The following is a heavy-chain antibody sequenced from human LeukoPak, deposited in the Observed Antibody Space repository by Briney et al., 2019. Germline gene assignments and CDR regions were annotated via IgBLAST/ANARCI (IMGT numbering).Heavy chain of an antibody. CDR1: GGSISSSNW. J-gene: IGHJ5*02. Sequence: SETLSLTCAVSGGSISSSNWWSWVRQPPGKGLEWIGEIDHSGSTNYNPSLKSRVTISADTSKNQFSLNLTSVTAADTAVYYCARGLYCSSDSCNHWGQGTLVTVSS. CDR2: IDHSGST. V-gene: IGHV4-4*02. D-gene: IGHD2-2*01. CDR3: ARGLYCSSDSCNH.